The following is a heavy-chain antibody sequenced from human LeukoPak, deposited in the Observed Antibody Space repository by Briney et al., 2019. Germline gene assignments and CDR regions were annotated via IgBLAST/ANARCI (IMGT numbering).Heavy chain of an antibody. V-gene: IGHV1-69*04. CDR2: IIPILGIA. Sequence: SVKVSCKASGGTFSSYATSWVRQAPGQGLEWMGRIIPILGIANYAQKFQGRVTITADKSTSTAYMELSSLRSEDTAVYYCARCLAVAGTPFDYWGQGTLVTVSS. CDR1: GGTFSSYA. D-gene: IGHD6-19*01. CDR3: ARCLAVAGTPFDY. J-gene: IGHJ4*02.